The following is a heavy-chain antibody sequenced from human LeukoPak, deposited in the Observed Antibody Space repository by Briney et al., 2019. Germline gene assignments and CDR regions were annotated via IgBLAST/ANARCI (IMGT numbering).Heavy chain of an antibody. CDR2: TRNKANSYTT. V-gene: IGHV3-72*01. J-gene: IGHJ6*03. D-gene: IGHD6-6*01. CDR3: AKGAALGWDYYYYYMDV. Sequence: QPGGSLRLSCAASGFTFSDHYMDWVRQAPGKGLEWVGRTRNKANSYTTEYAASVKGRFTISRDDSKNSLYLQMNSLKTEDTAVYYCAKGAALGWDYYYYYMDVWGKGTTVTVSS. CDR1: GFTFSDHY.